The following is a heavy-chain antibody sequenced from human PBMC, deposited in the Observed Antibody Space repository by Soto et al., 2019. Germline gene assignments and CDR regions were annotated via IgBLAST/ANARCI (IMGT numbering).Heavy chain of an antibody. Sequence: KPSETLSLTCTVSGGSISSGGYYWSWIRQHPGKGLEWIGYIYYSGSTYYNPSLKSRVTISVDTSKNQFSLKLSSVTAADTAVYYCARELTSGSSKQDAFDIWGQGTMVTVSS. CDR2: IYYSGST. J-gene: IGHJ3*02. D-gene: IGHD1-26*01. V-gene: IGHV4-31*03. CDR1: GGSISSGGYY. CDR3: ARELTSGSSKQDAFDI.